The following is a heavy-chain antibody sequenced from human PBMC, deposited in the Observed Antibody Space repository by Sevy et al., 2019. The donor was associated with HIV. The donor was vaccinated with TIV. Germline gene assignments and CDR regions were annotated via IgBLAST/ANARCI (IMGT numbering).Heavy chain of an antibody. Sequence: GGSLRLSCAASGFTFSSYWMHWVRQAPGKGLVWVSRINSDGSSTSYADSVKGRFTISRDNAKNTLYLQMNSLRAEDTAVYYCARGGYCSSTSCCYYYYGMDVWGQGTTVTVSS. CDR3: ARGGYCSSTSCCYYYYGMDV. J-gene: IGHJ6*02. D-gene: IGHD2-2*01. CDR1: GFTFSSYW. CDR2: INSDGSST. V-gene: IGHV3-74*01.